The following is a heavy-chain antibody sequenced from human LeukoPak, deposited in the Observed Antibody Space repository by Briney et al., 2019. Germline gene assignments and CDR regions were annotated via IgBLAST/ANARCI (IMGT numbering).Heavy chain of an antibody. CDR3: ARDQGLMYYYGSGSYIVGYFDY. CDR1: GGSISNSSYY. CDR2: IYYSGST. J-gene: IGHJ4*02. D-gene: IGHD3-10*01. V-gene: IGHV4-39*02. Sequence: SETLSLTCTVSGGSISNSSYYWGWIRQPPGKGLEWIGSIYYSGSTYYNPSLKSRVTISVDTSKNQFPLKLSSVTAADTAVYYCARDQGLMYYYGSGSYIVGYFDYWGQGTLVTVSS.